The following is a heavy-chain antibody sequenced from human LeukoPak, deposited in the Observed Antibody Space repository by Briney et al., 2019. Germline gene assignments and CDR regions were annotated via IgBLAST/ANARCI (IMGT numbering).Heavy chain of an antibody. V-gene: IGHV3-33*01. CDR2: IWYDGSNK. J-gene: IGHJ4*02. CDR1: GLTFSNHG. CDR3: ARDRLEAVTDDDYFDY. D-gene: IGHD2-21*02. Sequence: GRSLRLSCAASGLTFSNHGVHWVRQAPGKGPEWVALIWYDGSNKYYGDSVKGRFTISRDNSKNTVYLQMNSLRAEDTGVYYCARDRLEAVTDDDYFDYWGQGTLVTVSS.